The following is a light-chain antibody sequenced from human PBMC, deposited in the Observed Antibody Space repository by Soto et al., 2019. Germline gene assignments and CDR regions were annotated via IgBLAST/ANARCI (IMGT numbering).Light chain of an antibody. J-gene: IGLJ1*01. CDR3: AAWDNRLEGYV. CDR1: DSNVGTFS. V-gene: IGLV1-44*01. Sequence: QSALPQPPSASGTPGQRVIISCSGSDSNVGTFSVNWYQQVPGAAPKLLIYTNNRRPAGVPDRFSGSKSVTSASLAISGLRSEDXADYYCAAWDNRLEGYVFGSGTKVTVL. CDR2: TNN.